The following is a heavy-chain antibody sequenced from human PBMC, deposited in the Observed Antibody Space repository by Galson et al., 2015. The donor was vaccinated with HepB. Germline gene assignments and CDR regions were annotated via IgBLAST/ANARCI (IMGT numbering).Heavy chain of an antibody. J-gene: IGHJ6*03. CDR3: ARVYGDFSPWNWYYYYYMDV. CDR2: ISSSGSTI. V-gene: IGHV3-11*01. CDR1: GFTFSDYY. D-gene: IGHD4-17*01. Sequence: SLRLSCAASGFTFSDYYMSWIRQAPGKGLEWVSYISSSGSTIYYADSVKGRFTISRDNAKNSLYLQMNSLRAEDTAVYYCARVYGDFSPWNWYYYYYMDVWGKGTTVTVSS.